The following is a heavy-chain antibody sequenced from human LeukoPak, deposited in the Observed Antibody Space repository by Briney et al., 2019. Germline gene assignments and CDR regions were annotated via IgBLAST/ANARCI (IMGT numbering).Heavy chain of an antibody. J-gene: IGHJ6*03. D-gene: IGHD3-3*01. CDR2: MNPNSGNT. Sequence: GASVKVSCKASGYTFTSYDINWVRQATGQGLEWMGWMNPNSGNTGYAQKFQGRVTMTRNTSISTAYMELSSLRSEDTAVYYCARVGRWSGYYYYYYYYMDVWGKGPRSPSP. V-gene: IGHV1-8*01. CDR3: ARVGRWSGYYYYYYYYMDV. CDR1: GYTFTSYD.